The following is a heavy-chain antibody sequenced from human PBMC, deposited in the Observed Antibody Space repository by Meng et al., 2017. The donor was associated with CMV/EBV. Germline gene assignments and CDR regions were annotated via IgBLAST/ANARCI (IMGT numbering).Heavy chain of an antibody. Sequence: GESLKISCAASGFTVSSNYMSWVRQAPGKGLEWVSVIYSGGSTYYADSVKGRFTISRDNSKNTLYLQMNSLRAEDTAVYYCRTVTDDYWGQGTLVTVSS. CDR3: RTVTDDY. CDR1: GFTVSSNY. J-gene: IGHJ4*02. CDR2: IYSGGST. D-gene: IGHD4-17*01. V-gene: IGHV3-53*05.